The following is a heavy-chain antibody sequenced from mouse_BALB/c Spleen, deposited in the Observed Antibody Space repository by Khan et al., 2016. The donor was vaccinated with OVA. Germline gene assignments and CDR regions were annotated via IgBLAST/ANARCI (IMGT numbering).Heavy chain of an antibody. J-gene: IGHJ3*01. Sequence: EVQLVESGGDLVKPGGSLTLSCAASGFTFSSYSMSWVRQTPDKRLEWVASISSGGDYTYYPDSVKGRFTISRDNAKNTLYLQRSYLKSEDTTMYYCADHLTGSFAYWGQGTLVTVSA. D-gene: IGHD4-1*01. CDR3: ADHLTGSFAY. V-gene: IGHV5-6*01. CDR1: GFTFSSYS. CDR2: ISSGGDYT.